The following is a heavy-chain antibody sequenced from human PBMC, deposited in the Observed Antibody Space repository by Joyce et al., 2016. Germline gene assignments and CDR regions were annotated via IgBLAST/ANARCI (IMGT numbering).Heavy chain of an antibody. CDR3: ARGPRSNWGLVWFDP. J-gene: IGHJ5*02. V-gene: IGHV4-34*01. CDR2: INHNGST. Sequence: QVQLQQWGAGLLKPSETLSLTCAVYGGSFSGYYWSWIRQPPGKGLEWIGEINHNGSTNYNPSLKSRVTISVDTSKNQFSLKLSSVTAADTAVYYCARGPRSNWGLVWFDPWGQGTLVTVSS. D-gene: IGHD7-27*01. CDR1: GGSFSGYY.